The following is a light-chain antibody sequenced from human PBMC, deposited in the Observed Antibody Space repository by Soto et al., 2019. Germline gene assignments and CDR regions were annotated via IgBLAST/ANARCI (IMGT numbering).Light chain of an antibody. J-gene: IGKJ2*01. CDR1: QGIRNF. V-gene: IGKV1-17*03. Sequence: EIQMTQSPSAMSASVGDRVTITCRASQGIRNFLAWFQQRPGEVPKRLIYAASSLEGGVPSRFSGSGSGTEFTLTISSLQPEDFATYYCLQHNTYPYTFGQGTKVEIK. CDR2: AAS. CDR3: LQHNTYPYT.